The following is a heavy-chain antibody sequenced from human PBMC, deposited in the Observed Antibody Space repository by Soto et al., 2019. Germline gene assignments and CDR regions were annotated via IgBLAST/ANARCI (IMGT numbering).Heavy chain of an antibody. CDR1: GFTFSNYW. V-gene: IGHV3-7*01. CDR3: AKVVVLADTGAFDI. J-gene: IGHJ3*02. D-gene: IGHD2-15*01. Sequence: PGGSLRLSCAASGFTFSNYWMTWVRQAPGKGLEWVASIKQDASEKQYVDSVKGRFTISRDNADNSLYLQMSSLRAEDTAVYYCAKVVVLADTGAFDIWGQGTMVTVSS. CDR2: IKQDASEK.